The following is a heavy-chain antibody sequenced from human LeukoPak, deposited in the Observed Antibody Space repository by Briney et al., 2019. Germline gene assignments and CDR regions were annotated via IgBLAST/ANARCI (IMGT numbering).Heavy chain of an antibody. CDR3: ARGYYDSGAQGAFDI. Sequence: PSETLSLTCTVSGGSISSYYWSWIRQPAGKGLEWIGRIYTSGSTNYNPSLKSRVTMSVDTSKNQFSLRLSSVTAADTAVYYCARGYYDSGAQGAFDIWGQGTMVTVSS. V-gene: IGHV4-4*07. CDR1: GGSISSYY. CDR2: IYTSGST. J-gene: IGHJ3*02. D-gene: IGHD3-22*01.